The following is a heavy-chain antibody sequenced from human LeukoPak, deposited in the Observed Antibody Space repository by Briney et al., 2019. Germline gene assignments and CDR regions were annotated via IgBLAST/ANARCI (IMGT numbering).Heavy chain of an antibody. J-gene: IGHJ4*02. Sequence: PGGSLRLSCAASGFTFSSYTMNWVRQAPGNGLEWVSSISSSSGYIYYAESVKGRFTISRDNARNSLYLQMNSLRAEDTAVYYCARVVVSSGSLDYWGQGTLVTVTS. D-gene: IGHD3-10*01. V-gene: IGHV3-21*01. CDR2: ISSSSGYI. CDR1: GFTFSSYT. CDR3: ARVVVSSGSLDY.